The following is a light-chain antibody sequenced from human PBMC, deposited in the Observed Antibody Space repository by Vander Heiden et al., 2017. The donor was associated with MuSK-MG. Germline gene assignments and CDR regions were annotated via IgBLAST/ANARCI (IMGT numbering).Light chain of an antibody. J-gene: IGKJ1*01. CDR1: QSVSSY. V-gene: IGKV3-11*01. Sequence: PASLSASPGDRATLSCRASQSVSSYLAWYQQKPGQAPKLLIYDASNRATGVPARFSGSGSGTDFTLTISSLEPEDFAVYYCQQSNSTPRTFGQGTKVEIK. CDR3: QQSNSTPRT. CDR2: DAS.